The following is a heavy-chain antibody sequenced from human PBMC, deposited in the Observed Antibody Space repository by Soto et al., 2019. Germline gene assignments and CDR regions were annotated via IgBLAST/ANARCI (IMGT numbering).Heavy chain of an antibody. D-gene: IGHD2-15*01. CDR3: ARDSWAFSGQSAFDI. CDR1: GFTFSSYG. Sequence: PGGSLRLSCAASGFTFSSYGMHWVRQAPGKGLEWVAVIWYDGSNKYYADSVKGRFTISRDNSKNTLYLQMNSLRAEDTAVYYCARDSWAFSGQSAFDIWGQGTMVTVSS. V-gene: IGHV3-33*01. J-gene: IGHJ3*02. CDR2: IWYDGSNK.